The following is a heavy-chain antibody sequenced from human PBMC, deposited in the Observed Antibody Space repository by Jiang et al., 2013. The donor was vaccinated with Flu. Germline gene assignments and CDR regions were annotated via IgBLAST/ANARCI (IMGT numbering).Heavy chain of an antibody. Sequence: LEWMGWINDWRMVTQNNSQKFQGRVTITRDTSASTAYMELSSLRSEDTAVYYCARVPSRYYYDSSGYYSPGSYFDYWGQGTLVTVSS. CDR3: ARVPSRYYYDSSGYYSPGSYFDY. V-gene: IGHV1-3*01. J-gene: IGHJ4*02. CDR2: INDWRMVT. D-gene: IGHD3-22*01.